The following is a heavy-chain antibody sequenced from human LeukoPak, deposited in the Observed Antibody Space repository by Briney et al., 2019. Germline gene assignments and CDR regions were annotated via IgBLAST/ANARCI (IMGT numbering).Heavy chain of an antibody. Sequence: GGSLRLSCAASGFTFSSYSMNWVRQAPGKGLEWVSSISSSSSYIYYADSVKGRFTISRDNAKNSLYLQMDSLRAEDTAVYYCARDNDLLRYFDWPLDYWGQGTLVTVSS. CDR3: ARDNDLLRYFDWPLDY. CDR1: GFTFSSYS. J-gene: IGHJ4*02. D-gene: IGHD3-9*01. CDR2: ISSSSSYI. V-gene: IGHV3-21*01.